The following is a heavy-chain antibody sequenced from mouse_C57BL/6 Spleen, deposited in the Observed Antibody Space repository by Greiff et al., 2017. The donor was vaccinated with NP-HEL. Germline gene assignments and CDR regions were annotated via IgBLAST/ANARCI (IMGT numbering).Heavy chain of an antibody. CDR1: GYAFSSSW. D-gene: IGHD1-1*01. V-gene: IGHV1-82*01. Sequence: VKLMESGPELVKPGASVKISCKASGYAFSSSWMNWVKQRPGKGLEWIGRIYPGDGDTNYNGKFKGKATLTADKSSSTAYMQLSSLTSDDSAVYFCARWDYYGTGAMDYWGQGTSVTVSS. J-gene: IGHJ4*01. CDR2: IYPGDGDT. CDR3: ARWDYYGTGAMDY.